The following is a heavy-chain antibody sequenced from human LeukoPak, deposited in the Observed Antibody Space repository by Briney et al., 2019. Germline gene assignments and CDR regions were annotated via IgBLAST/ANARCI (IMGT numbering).Heavy chain of an antibody. J-gene: IGHJ6*02. D-gene: IGHD4-11*01. CDR2: VYYSGST. Sequence: SETLSLTCVVSGGSVSGYYWGWIRQPPGRGLEWIGYVYYSGSTNYNPSFKSRITISVDTSRNQFSLQLSSVTAADTAVYYCARDGSNWSNDYYHGVDVWGQGTTVTVSS. CDR3: ARDGSNWSNDYYHGVDV. CDR1: GGSVSGYY. V-gene: IGHV4-59*02.